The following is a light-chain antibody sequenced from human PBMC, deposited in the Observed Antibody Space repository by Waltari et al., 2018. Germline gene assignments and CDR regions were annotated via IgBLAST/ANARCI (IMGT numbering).Light chain of an antibody. J-gene: IGLJ2*01. Sequence: SYELTQPPPVSVSPGQTARITCSGDALPKQSSFWYQQKPGQAPVMVIFKDSERPSGIPERFSGSSSGTTVMLTISAVQAEDEADYYCQSADSRNTYVVFGGGTKLTVL. CDR3: QSADSRNTYVV. CDR2: KDS. V-gene: IGLV3-25*03. CDR1: ALPKQS.